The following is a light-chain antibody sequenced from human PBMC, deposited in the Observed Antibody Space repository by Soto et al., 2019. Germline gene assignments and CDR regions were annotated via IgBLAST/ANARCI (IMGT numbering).Light chain of an antibody. CDR3: QQYGRSPT. CDR1: QSVSNTY. Sequence: SVLTQSPGTLSLSAGERATLSCRASQSVSNTYVAWYQQKPGQAPRLLIYDTSSRVTGIPDRFSGSGSGTDFTLTISRLEPEDFAVYYCQQYGRSPTFGQGTKVDIK. V-gene: IGKV3-20*01. J-gene: IGKJ1*01. CDR2: DTS.